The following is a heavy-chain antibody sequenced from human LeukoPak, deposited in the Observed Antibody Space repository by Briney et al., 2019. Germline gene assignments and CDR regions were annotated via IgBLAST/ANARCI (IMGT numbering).Heavy chain of an antibody. V-gene: IGHV1-18*01. CDR3: ARDREGTGIWRDY. CDR1: GYTFNISG. Sequence: ASVKLSCKASGYTFNISGISWLRDAPGQGLEWMGWINARNGFTNYAQKCQGRLTMTTDTSTTTAHMDLRGLTSDDTGVYYCARDREGTGIWRDYWGQGTLVTVSS. CDR2: INARNGFT. D-gene: IGHD1-1*01. J-gene: IGHJ4*02.